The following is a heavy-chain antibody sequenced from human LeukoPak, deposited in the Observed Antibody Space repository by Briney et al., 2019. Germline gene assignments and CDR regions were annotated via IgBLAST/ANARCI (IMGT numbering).Heavy chain of an antibody. CDR1: GGSISSYY. D-gene: IGHD3-10*01. V-gene: IGHV4-4*07. J-gene: IGHJ4*02. CDR2: IYTSGST. Sequence: KPSETLSLTCTVSGGSISSYYWSWIRQPAGKGLEWIGRIYTSGSTNYNPSLKSRVTMSVDTSKNQFSLKLSSVTAADTAMYYCARETGYYGSGSGIDYWGQGTLVTVSS. CDR3: ARETGYYGSGSGIDY.